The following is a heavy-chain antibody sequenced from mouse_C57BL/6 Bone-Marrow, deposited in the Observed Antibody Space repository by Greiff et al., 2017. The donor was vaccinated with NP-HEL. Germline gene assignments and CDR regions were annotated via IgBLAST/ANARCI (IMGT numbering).Heavy chain of an antibody. V-gene: IGHV1-22*01. Sequence: VHVKQSGPELVKPGASVKMSCKASGYTFTDYNMHWVKQSHGKSLEWIGYINPNNGGTSYNQKFKGKATLTVNKSSSTAYMELRSLTSEDSAVYYCAYGSRWFAYWGQGTRVTVSA. J-gene: IGHJ3*01. D-gene: IGHD1-1*01. CDR3: AYGSRWFAY. CDR2: INPNNGGT. CDR1: GYTFTDYN.